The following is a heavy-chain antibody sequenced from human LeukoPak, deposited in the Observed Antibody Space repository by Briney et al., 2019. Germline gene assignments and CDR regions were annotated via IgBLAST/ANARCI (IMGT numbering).Heavy chain of an antibody. J-gene: IGHJ5*02. V-gene: IGHV3-33*05. CDR3: ARDVDTRGHYARFDP. CDR2: ISYDGSKK. D-gene: IGHD5-18*01. CDR1: GFTFSNYG. Sequence: GGSLRLSCAASGFTFSNYGIHWVGQGPGKGLEWVAVISYDGSKKYYADSVKGRFTISRDSSKNTVDLQMSSLRAEDTALYYCARDVDTRGHYARFDPWGQGTLVTVSS.